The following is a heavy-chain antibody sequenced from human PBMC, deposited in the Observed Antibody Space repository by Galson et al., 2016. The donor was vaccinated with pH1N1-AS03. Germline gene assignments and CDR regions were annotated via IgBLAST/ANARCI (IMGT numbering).Heavy chain of an antibody. CDR2: ISGSDNT. J-gene: IGHJ4*02. CDR1: GFTFRSFG. CDR3: AKLRGTYCRDDSVKCGTGFDY. D-gene: IGHD2-15*01. V-gene: IGHV3-23*01. Sequence: SLRLSCAASGFTFRSFGMTWVRQAPGKGLEWVSAISGSDNTYYADSVKGRFTISRDTSKNTLYLQMHSLRVEDTAVYHCAKLRGTYCRDDSVKCGTGFDYWGQGALVTVSS.